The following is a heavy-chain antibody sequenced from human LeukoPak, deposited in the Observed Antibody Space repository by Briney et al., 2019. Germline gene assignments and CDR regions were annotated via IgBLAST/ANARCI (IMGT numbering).Heavy chain of an antibody. Sequence: SETLSLTCAVSGGSISSGGYSWSWIRQPPGKGLEWIGYIYHSGSTYYNPSLKSRVTISVDRSKNQFSLKLSSVTAADTAVYYCARAGAPQYYYGSGINWFDPGAREPWSPSPQ. V-gene: IGHV4-30-2*01. J-gene: IGHJ5*02. CDR3: ARAGAPQYYYGSGINWFDP. CDR1: GGSISSGGYS. CDR2: IYHSGST. D-gene: IGHD3-10*01.